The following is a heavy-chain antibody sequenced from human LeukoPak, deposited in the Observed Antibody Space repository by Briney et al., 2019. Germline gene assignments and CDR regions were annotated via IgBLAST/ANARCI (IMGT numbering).Heavy chain of an antibody. CDR3: ARVSVVTEAFDI. Sequence: SETLSLTCTVSGGSISSYYWSWIRQPAGKGLEWIGRIYTSGSTSYNPSLKSRVTMSVDTSKNQFSLKLSSVTAADTALYYCARVSVVTEAFDIWGQGTMVTVSS. D-gene: IGHD4-23*01. J-gene: IGHJ3*02. CDR2: IYTSGST. V-gene: IGHV4-4*07. CDR1: GGSISSYY.